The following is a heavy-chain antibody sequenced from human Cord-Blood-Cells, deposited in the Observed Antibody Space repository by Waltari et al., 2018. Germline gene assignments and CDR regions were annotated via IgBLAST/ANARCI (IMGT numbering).Heavy chain of an antibody. D-gene: IGHD3-3*01. CDR1: GGSFSGYY. J-gene: IGHJ6*02. CDR3: ARARGRTYYDFWSG. V-gene: IGHV4-34*01. Sequence: QVQLQQWGAGLLKPSETLSLTCAVYGGSFSGYYWSWIRQPPGKGLEWIGAINHSGSTNYNPSLKSRVTISVDTSKNQFSLKLSAVTAADTAVYYCARARGRTYYDFWSGWGQGTTVTVSS. CDR2: INHSGST.